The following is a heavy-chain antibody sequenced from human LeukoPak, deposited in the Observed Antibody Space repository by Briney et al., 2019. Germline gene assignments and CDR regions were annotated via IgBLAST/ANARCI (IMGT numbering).Heavy chain of an antibody. Sequence: PGGSLRLSCAASGFTFSSYAMSWVRQAPGKGLEWVSAISGSGGSTYYADSVKGRFTISRDNSKNTLYLQMNSLRAEDTAVYYCAKDDSGVPILGPYYYYGMDVWGQGTTVTVSS. CDR2: ISGSGGST. J-gene: IGHJ6*02. CDR3: AKDDSGVPILGPYYYYGMDV. CDR1: GFTFSSYA. V-gene: IGHV3-23*01. D-gene: IGHD3-10*01.